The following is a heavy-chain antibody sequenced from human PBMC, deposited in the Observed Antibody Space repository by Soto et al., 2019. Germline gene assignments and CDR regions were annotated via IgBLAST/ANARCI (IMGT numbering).Heavy chain of an antibody. Sequence: KTSETLSLTCNVSGTSVSNYYWSWIRQPAGKGLEHIGRIYTSGSTSYNPSLKSRVTMSMDTSQTQIYLNLTPVTAADTAVYYCARGGIQLSYAFDYWGQGIQVTVSS. CDR3: ARGGIQLSYAFDY. CDR2: IYTSGST. D-gene: IGHD5-18*01. J-gene: IGHJ4*02. V-gene: IGHV4-4*07. CDR1: GTSVSNYY.